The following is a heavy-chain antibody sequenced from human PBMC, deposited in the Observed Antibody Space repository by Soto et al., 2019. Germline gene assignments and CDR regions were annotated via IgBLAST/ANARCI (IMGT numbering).Heavy chain of an antibody. CDR1: GDSVSSNSAA. D-gene: IGHD1-7*01. Sequence: QVQLQASGPGLVKPSQTLSLTCAISGDSVSSNSAAWNWIRLSPSRGLEWLARTYYRSRWYTDYAVSVRSRITVNPDTSKNLFSLQLTSVTPEDTAVYYCAGTTSHQWYYMDVWGKGTTVTVSS. CDR3: AGTTSHQWYYMDV. J-gene: IGHJ6*03. CDR2: TYYRSRWYT. V-gene: IGHV6-1*01.